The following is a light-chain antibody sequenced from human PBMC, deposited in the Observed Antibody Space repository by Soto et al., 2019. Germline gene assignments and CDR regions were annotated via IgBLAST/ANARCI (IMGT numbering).Light chain of an antibody. Sequence: EIVMTQSPGTLSLSPGERATLSCRASQSVSSAYLAWFRQKPGQAPRLLIYDASNRATGIPARFSGSGSGTDFTLTISSLEPEDFAVYYCQQRSDWPPFTFGPGTKVDIK. J-gene: IGKJ3*01. CDR1: QSVSSAY. CDR2: DAS. V-gene: IGKV3-11*01. CDR3: QQRSDWPPFT.